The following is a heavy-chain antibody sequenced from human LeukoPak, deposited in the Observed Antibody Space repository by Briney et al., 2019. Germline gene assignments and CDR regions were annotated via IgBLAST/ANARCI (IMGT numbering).Heavy chain of an antibody. CDR3: ARASVYDILTGYYIDY. CDR1: GGSTSSYY. D-gene: IGHD3-9*01. J-gene: IGHJ4*02. Sequence: PSETLSLTCTVSGGSTSSYYWSWIRQPAGKGLEWIGRIYASGSTTYNPSLKSRVTISLDTSKNQFSLKLSSVTAADTAVYYCARASVYDILTGYYIDYWGQGTLVTVSS. V-gene: IGHV4-4*07. CDR2: IYASGST.